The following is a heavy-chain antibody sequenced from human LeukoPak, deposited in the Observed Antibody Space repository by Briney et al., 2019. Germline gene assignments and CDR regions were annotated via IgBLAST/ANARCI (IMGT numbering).Heavy chain of an antibody. CDR2: ISGGGGST. D-gene: IGHD3-9*01. Sequence: GRSLRLSCAASGFTFSSYAMSWVRQSPGKGLEWVSVISGGGGSTYYADSVKGRFTISRDNSKNALYLQMNSLRADDTAVYYCAKFYDISTGYSDYWGQGTLVTVSP. CDR1: GFTFSSYA. V-gene: IGHV3-23*01. CDR3: AKFYDISTGYSDY. J-gene: IGHJ4*02.